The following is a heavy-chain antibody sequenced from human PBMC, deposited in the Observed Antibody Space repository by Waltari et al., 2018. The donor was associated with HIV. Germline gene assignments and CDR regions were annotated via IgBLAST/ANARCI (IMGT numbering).Heavy chain of an antibody. CDR1: GFTFSNAW. CDR3: ATEDLRN. V-gene: IGHV3-15*01. J-gene: IGHJ4*02. Sequence: EVPLVESGGGLVKPGESLRLSCAVSGFTFSNAWLSWVRQAPGKGLEWVGRIKSKIDGETTGYAAPVKGRFTISRDDSKNTLYLQMNSLKTEDTAVYYCATEDLRNLGQGTLVTVSS. CDR2: IKSKIDGETT.